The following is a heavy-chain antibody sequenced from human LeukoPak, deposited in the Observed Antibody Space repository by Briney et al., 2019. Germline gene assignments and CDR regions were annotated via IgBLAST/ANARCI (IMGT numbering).Heavy chain of an antibody. CDR1: GFTFKSHA. CDR3: AKVDLAFYHDSSSYRVFDF. J-gene: IGHJ4*02. CDR2: LTASGAST. Sequence: TGGSLRLSCSASGFTFKSHAMTWVRQAPGKGLEWVSLLTASGASTFYTDSVKGRFTISRDNSKNTLYLQMNNLRVEDSAIYYCAKVDLAFYHDSSSYRVFDFWGQGTLVTVSS. V-gene: IGHV3-23*01. D-gene: IGHD3-22*01.